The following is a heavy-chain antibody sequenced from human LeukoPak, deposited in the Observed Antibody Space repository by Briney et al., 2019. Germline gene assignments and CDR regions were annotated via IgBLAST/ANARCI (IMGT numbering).Heavy chain of an antibody. J-gene: IGHJ4*02. Sequence: GGSLRLSCAASGFTFSSYGMHWVRQAPGKGLEWVAVISYDGSNKYYADSVKGRFTISRDNSKNTLYLQMNSLRAEDTAVYYCARTGSDYGSGNYLDWGQGTLVTVSS. V-gene: IGHV3-30*03. D-gene: IGHD3-10*01. CDR1: GFTFSSYG. CDR2: ISYDGSNK. CDR3: ARTGSDYGSGNYLD.